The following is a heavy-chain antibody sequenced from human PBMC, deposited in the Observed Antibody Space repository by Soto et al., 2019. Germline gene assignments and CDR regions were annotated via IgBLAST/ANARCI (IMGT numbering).Heavy chain of an antibody. CDR2: ISGSGGST. Sequence: GGSLRLSCAASGFTFSSYAMSWVRQAPGKGLEWVSAISGSGGSTYYADSVKGRFTISRDNSKNTLYLQMNSLRAEDTAVYYCARLGYCSGGSCYSGYYFDYWGQGTLVTASS. CDR3: ARLGYCSGGSCYSGYYFDY. J-gene: IGHJ4*02. V-gene: IGHV3-23*01. D-gene: IGHD2-15*01. CDR1: GFTFSSYA.